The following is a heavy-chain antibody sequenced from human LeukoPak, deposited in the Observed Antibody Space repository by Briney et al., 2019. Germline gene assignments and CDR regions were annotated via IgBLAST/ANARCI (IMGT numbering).Heavy chain of an antibody. J-gene: IGHJ4*02. V-gene: IGHV1-46*01. CDR3: ARDYYGSGDY. D-gene: IGHD3-10*01. Sequence: ASVKVSCKASGYTFTSYYMHWVRQAPGQGLEWMGIINPSGGSTSYAQKFQGRVTMTRDMSTSTAYMELRSLRSDDTAVYYCARDYYGSGDYWGQGTLVTVSA. CDR1: GYTFTSYY. CDR2: INPSGGST.